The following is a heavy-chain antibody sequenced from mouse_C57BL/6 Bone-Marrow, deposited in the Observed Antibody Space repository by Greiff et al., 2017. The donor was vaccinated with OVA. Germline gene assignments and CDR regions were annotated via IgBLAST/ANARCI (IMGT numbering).Heavy chain of an antibody. CDR2: IWSDGST. CDR3: ARQGYRGPWFAY. CDR1: GFSFTSYG. V-gene: IGHV2-6-1*01. Sequence: VKLVESGPGLVAPSQCLSITCTVSGFSFTSYGVHWVRQPPGKGLEWLVVIWSDGSTTYNSALKSRLSISKDNSKSQVFLKMNSLQTDDTAMYYCARQGYRGPWFAYWGQGTLVTVAA. J-gene: IGHJ3*01. D-gene: IGHD3-1*01.